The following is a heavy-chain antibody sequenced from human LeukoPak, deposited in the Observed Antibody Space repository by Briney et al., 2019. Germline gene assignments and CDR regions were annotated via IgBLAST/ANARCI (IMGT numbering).Heavy chain of an antibody. Sequence: GGSLKLFCSASGFTFSTFWIHWVRHAPGKGLVWVSRTNNDGRSTTYADPVKGRFNISREQSKNTLKLPMNSLKAEDTACYLFSMLYHPDYWGQGNLFTVSS. J-gene: IGHJ4*02. CDR2: TNNDGRST. CDR3: SMLYHPDY. D-gene: IGHD3-10*01. V-gene: IGHV3-74*01. CDR1: GFTFSTFW.